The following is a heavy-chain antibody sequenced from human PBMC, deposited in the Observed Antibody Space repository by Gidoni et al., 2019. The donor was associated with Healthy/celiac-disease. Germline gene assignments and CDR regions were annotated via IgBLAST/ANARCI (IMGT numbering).Heavy chain of an antibody. D-gene: IGHD6-13*01. CDR2: INHSGST. V-gene: IGHV4-34*01. CDR3: ARRRRVGWSSNCFDY. J-gene: IGHJ4*02. Sequence: QVQLQQWGAGLLTPSETLSLTCAVYGGSFSGYYWSWIRQPPGKGLEWIGEINHSGSTNYNPSLKSRVTISVDTSKNQFSLKLSSVTAADTAVYYCARRRRVGWSSNCFDYWGQGTLVTVSS. CDR1: GGSFSGYY.